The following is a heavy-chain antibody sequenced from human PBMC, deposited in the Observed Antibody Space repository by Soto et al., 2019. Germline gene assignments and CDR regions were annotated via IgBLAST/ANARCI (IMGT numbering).Heavy chain of an antibody. CDR2: INPNSGGT. D-gene: IGHD2-15*01. Sequence: ASVKVSCKASGYTFTGYFMYWVRQAPGQGLEWMGWINPNSGGTKYAQKFQGRVSMTRDTSISSAYTELSRLRSDDTAVYYCARGRGSFVANDEYFQHWGQGTLVTVSS. V-gene: IGHV1-2*02. J-gene: IGHJ1*01. CDR3: ARGRGSFVANDEYFQH. CDR1: GYTFTGYF.